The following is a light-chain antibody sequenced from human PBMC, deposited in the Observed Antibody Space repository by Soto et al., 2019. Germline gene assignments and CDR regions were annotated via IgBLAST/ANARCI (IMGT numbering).Light chain of an antibody. CDR1: SSDVGAYNY. CDR2: DLS. CDR3: CSYAGTFTFV. V-gene: IGLV2-11*01. Sequence: QSALTQHRSVSGSLGQSVTISCTGTSSDVGAYNYVSWYQQHPGKAPKVMIYDLSKRPSGVPDRFSGSKSGNTASLTISGLQADDEADYYCCSYAGTFTFVFGNGTKVTVL. J-gene: IGLJ1*01.